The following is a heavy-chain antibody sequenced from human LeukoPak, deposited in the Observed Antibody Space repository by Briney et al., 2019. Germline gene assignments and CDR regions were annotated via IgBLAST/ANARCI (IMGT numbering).Heavy chain of an antibody. Sequence: GGSLRLSCAASGFTFSSYSMNWVRQAPGKGLEWVSSISSSSSYIYYADSVKGRFTISRDNAKNSLYLQMNSLRAEDTAVYYCARDLACSGGSCSQYYYYYGMDVWGKGTTVTVSS. CDR2: ISSSSSYI. V-gene: IGHV3-21*01. CDR3: ARDLACSGGSCSQYYYYYGMDV. D-gene: IGHD2-15*01. J-gene: IGHJ6*04. CDR1: GFTFSSYS.